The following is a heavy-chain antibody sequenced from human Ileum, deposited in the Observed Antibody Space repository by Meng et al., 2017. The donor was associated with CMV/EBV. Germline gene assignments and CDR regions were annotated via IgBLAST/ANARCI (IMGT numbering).Heavy chain of an antibody. CDR3: ARGRVAQDY. CDR1: VDSITTGTSD. CDR2: IYNSGKT. J-gene: IGHJ4*02. V-gene: IGHV4-30-4*01. Sequence: HVAVQEQGPGLVKPSEYLYLSCVVSVDSITTGTSDWSWIRQAPGMDMEWIGYIYNSGKTDCNPSLKSLVTISIDTSKNQFSLKLTSVTAADTAVYYCARGRVAQDYWGQGTLVTVSS.